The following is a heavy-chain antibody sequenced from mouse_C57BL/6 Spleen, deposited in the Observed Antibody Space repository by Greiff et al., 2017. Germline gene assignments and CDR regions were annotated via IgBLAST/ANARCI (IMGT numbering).Heavy chain of an antibody. Sequence: QVQLQQSGAELMKPGASVKLSCKATGYTFTGYWIEWVKQRPGHGLEWIGEILPGSGSTTYNEKFKGKATFTADTSSNTAYMQLSSLTTEDSAIYYWASGYYGSSDYLAWCAYWGQGTLVTVSA. D-gene: IGHD1-1*01. CDR1: GYTFTGYW. V-gene: IGHV1-9*01. CDR2: ILPGSGST. CDR3: ASGYYGSSDYLAWCAY. J-gene: IGHJ3*01.